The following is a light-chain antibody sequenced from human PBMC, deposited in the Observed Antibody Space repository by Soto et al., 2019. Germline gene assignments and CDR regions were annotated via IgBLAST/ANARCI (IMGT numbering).Light chain of an antibody. CDR2: DAS. J-gene: IGKJ2*01. CDR3: QQSYRTPYT. Sequence: DIQMTQSPSSLSAAVGDRVTITCRASTGISTYLVWYQQRQGRAPKLLIYDASSLLSGVPSRFSGSGSGTDFNLTISSRHPEDFATYYCQQSYRTPYTFGQGTKLETK. V-gene: IGKV1-39*01. CDR1: TGISTY.